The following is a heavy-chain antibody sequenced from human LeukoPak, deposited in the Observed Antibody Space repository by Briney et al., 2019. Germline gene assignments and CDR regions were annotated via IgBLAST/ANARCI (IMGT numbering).Heavy chain of an antibody. CDR1: GYTFTSYD. CDR2: MNPNSGNI. V-gene: IGHV1-8*01. D-gene: IGHD3-10*01. J-gene: IGHJ3*02. Sequence: ASVKVSCKASGYTFTSYDINWVRQATGQGLEWMGWMNPNSGNIGYAQKFQGRVTMTTDTSTSTAYMELRSLRSDDTAVYYCARTSMVRGGMRRRSDDAFDIWGQGTMVTVSS. CDR3: ARTSMVRGGMRRRSDDAFDI.